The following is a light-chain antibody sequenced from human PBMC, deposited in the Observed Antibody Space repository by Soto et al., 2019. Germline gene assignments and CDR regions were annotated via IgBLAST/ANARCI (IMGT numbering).Light chain of an antibody. CDR2: SNN. J-gene: IGLJ1*01. Sequence: QSVLTQPPSASGTPGQRVTIYCSGSSSNIGSNTVNWYQQLPGTAPKLLIYSNNQRPSGVPDRFSGSKSGNSASLAISGLQSEDEADYYCAAWDDSLNGYVFGTGTKLTVL. CDR1: SSNIGSNT. CDR3: AAWDDSLNGYV. V-gene: IGLV1-44*01.